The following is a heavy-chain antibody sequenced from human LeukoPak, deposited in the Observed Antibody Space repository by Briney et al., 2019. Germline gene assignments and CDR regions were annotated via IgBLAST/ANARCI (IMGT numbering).Heavy chain of an antibody. CDR3: ARASSGWWGFDY. CDR2: IYHSGST. D-gene: IGHD6-19*01. J-gene: IGHJ4*02. CDR1: GGSISSSNW. V-gene: IGHV4-4*02. Sequence: PSETLSLTCAVPGGSISSSNWWSWVRQPPGKGLEWIGEIYHSGSTNYNPSLKSRVTISVDKSKNQFALKLSSVTAADTAVYYCARASSGWWGFDYWGQGTLVTVSS.